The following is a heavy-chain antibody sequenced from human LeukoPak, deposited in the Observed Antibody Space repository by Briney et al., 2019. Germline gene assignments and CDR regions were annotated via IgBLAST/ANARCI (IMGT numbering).Heavy chain of an antibody. CDR2: INPNSGGT. D-gene: IGHD3-10*01. CDR1: EYTFTGYY. V-gene: IGHV1-2*06. Sequence: GASVKVSCKDSEYTFTGYYMHWVRQAPGQGLEWMGRINPNSGGTNYAQKFQGRVTMTRDTSISTAYMELSRLRSDDTAVYYCARVYYGSGNTDYWGQGTLVTVSS. CDR3: ARVYYGSGNTDY. J-gene: IGHJ4*02.